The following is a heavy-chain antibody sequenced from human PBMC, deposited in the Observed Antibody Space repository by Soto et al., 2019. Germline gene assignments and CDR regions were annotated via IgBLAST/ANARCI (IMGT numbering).Heavy chain of an antibody. D-gene: IGHD3-3*01. CDR2: IYHSGST. Sequence: TLSLTCAVSGGSISSSNWWSWVRQPPGKVLEWIGEIYHSGSTNYNPSLKSRVTISVDKSKSQFSLKLSSVTAADTAVYYCARVKRAATIFGVVIMGDWFDPWGQGTLVTVSS. CDR3: ARVKRAATIFGVVIMGDWFDP. V-gene: IGHV4-4*02. CDR1: GGSISSSNW. J-gene: IGHJ5*02.